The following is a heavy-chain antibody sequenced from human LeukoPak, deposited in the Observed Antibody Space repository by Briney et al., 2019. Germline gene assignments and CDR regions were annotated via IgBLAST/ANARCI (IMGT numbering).Heavy chain of an antibody. CDR2: IRYNGNNQ. CDR1: GFTFNNYG. D-gene: IGHD3-22*01. V-gene: IGHV3-30*02. CDR3: ARESSFYYYDSSAQGNAFDI. J-gene: IGHJ3*02. Sequence: QTGGSLRLSCAASGFTFNNYGMHWVRQAPGKGLEWVAFIRYNGNNQYYADSVKGRFTISRDNSKNTLYLQMNSLKGDDTAVYYCARESSFYYYDSSAQGNAFDIWGQGTMVTVSS.